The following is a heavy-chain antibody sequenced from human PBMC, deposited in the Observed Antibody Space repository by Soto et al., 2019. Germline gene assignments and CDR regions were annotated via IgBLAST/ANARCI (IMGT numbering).Heavy chain of an antibody. CDR2: IYFSGST. Sequence: SETLSLTCTVSGGSISSGGYYWSWIRQHPGKGLEWIGYIYFSGSTYYNPSLKSRVTISVDTSKNQFSLNLSSVTAADTAVYYCARLDLRPNWFDPWGQGTQVTVSS. CDR3: ARLDLRPNWFDP. J-gene: IGHJ5*02. CDR1: GGSISSGGYY. V-gene: IGHV4-31*03. D-gene: IGHD2-2*03.